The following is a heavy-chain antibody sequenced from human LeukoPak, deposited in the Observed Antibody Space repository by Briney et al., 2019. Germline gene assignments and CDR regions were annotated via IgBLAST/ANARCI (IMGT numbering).Heavy chain of an antibody. V-gene: IGHV4-39*07. CDR1: GGSINSGTYF. CDR3: AREGCSSTSCYGWFDP. D-gene: IGHD2-2*01. J-gene: IGHJ5*02. CDR2: IYYSGST. Sequence: SETLSLTCSVSGGSINSGTYFWAWIRQPPGKGLEWIGNIYYSGSTYYNPSLESRVTISVDTSKNQFSLKLSSVTAADTAVYYCAREGCSSTSCYGWFDPWGQGTLVTVSS.